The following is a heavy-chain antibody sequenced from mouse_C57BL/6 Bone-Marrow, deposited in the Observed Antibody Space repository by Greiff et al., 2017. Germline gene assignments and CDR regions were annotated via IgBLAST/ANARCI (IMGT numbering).Heavy chain of an antibody. V-gene: IGHV14-4*01. CDR1: GFNIKDVY. D-gene: IGHD2-2*01. CDR2: IDPENGDT. Sequence: VQLQQSGAELVRPGASVKLSCTASGFNIKDVYMHWVKPRPEQGLVWIGWIDPENGDTEYASKFQGKGTITADTSSNTAYLQLSSLTSEDTAVYYCTTIAVGYYDAMDYWGQGTSVTV. J-gene: IGHJ4*01. CDR3: TTIAVGYYDAMDY.